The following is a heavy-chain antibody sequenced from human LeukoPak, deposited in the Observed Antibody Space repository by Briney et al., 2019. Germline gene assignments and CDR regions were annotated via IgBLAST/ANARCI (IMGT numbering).Heavy chain of an antibody. Sequence: SETLSLTCSVSGGSITSSSHYWSWIRQPPGKGLKWIGNIYYSGYTTYSPSLRSRVTISVDTSKNQFSLKLSSVTAADTAVYYCARETSQKGAHYMDVWGKGTTITISS. J-gene: IGHJ6*03. CDR2: IYYSGYT. CDR3: ARETSQKGAHYMDV. V-gene: IGHV4-61*01. CDR1: GGSITSSSHY. D-gene: IGHD3-16*01.